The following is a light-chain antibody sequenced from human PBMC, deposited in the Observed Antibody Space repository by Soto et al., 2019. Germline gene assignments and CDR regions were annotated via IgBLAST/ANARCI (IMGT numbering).Light chain of an antibody. J-gene: IGLJ2*01. CDR2: VNSDGSH. V-gene: IGLV4-69*01. Sequence: QSVLTQSPSASASLGASVKLTCTLSSGHTNNAIAWHQQKPEKGPRYLMKVNSDGSHSKGDGIPDRFSGSSSGAERYLIISSLQSEDEADYYCQTWGTGIYVVFGGGTKLTVL. CDR1: SGHTNNA. CDR3: QTWGTGIYVV.